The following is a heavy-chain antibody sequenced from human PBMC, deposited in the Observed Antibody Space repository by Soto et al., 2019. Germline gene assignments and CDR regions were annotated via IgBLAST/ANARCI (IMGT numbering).Heavy chain of an antibody. V-gene: IGHV3-7*03. J-gene: IGHJ4*02. CDR2: IKEDGSEK. CDR1: GFIFTNYW. D-gene: IGHD5-18*01. Sequence: GGSLRLSCAASGFIFTNYWMSWVRQAPGKGLEWVANIKEDGSEKYYVDSVKGRFTISRDNAKNSLYLQMNSLRAEDTAVYYCARDVDTRYFDYWGQGTLVTVSA. CDR3: ARDVDTRYFDY.